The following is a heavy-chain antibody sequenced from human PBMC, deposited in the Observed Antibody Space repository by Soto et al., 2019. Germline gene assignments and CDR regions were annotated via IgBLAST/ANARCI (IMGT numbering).Heavy chain of an antibody. D-gene: IGHD6-6*01. V-gene: IGHV3-30*18. CDR2: VSYDGSSQ. Sequence: GRSLRLSCAASGFILNTYGMHWVRQAPGKGLEWGAVVSYDGSSQYYADSVKGRFTISRDSSKNTLYLQMNSLRAEDTAVYYCAKESQYSSSFDYWGQGTLVTVSS. CDR3: AKESQYSSSFDY. CDR1: GFILNTYG. J-gene: IGHJ4*02.